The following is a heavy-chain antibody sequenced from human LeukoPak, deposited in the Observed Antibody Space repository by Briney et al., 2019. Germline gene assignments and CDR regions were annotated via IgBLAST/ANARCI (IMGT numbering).Heavy chain of an antibody. V-gene: IGHV3-30*04. CDR3: ARGMLRWPLDY. J-gene: IGHJ4*02. Sequence: GGSLRLSCAASGFTFSSYAMHWARQAPGKGLEWVAVMSYDGSNKYYAESEKGRFTISRDNSKNTLYLQMNSLRAEDTAVYYCARGMLRWPLDYWGQGTLVTVSS. D-gene: IGHD4-23*01. CDR1: GFTFSSYA. CDR2: MSYDGSNK.